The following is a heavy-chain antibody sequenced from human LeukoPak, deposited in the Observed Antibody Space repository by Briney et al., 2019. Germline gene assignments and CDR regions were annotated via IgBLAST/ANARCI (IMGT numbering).Heavy chain of an antibody. CDR1: GFTFSGYW. CDR2: IKQDGSEK. Sequence: PGGSLRLSCAASGFTFSGYWMSWVRQAPGKGLEWVANIKQDGSEKYYVDSMKGRFTISRDNAKNSLYLQMNSLRAEDTAVYYCARGPSYCGTNCYYYFEYWGQGTLVTVSS. V-gene: IGHV3-7*01. J-gene: IGHJ4*02. CDR3: ARGPSYCGTNCYYYFEY. D-gene: IGHD2-21*01.